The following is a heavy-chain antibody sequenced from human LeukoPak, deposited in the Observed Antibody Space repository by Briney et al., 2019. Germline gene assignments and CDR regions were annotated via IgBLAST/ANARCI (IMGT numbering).Heavy chain of an antibody. CDR1: GFTFSSYS. CDR2: ISTSGSTI. CDR3: ARRYCSGISCCWAFDV. J-gene: IGHJ3*01. V-gene: IGHV3-48*01. D-gene: IGHD2-2*01. Sequence: PGGSLRLSCAASGFTFSSYSMNWVRQAPGKGLEWVSYISTSGSTIYYADSVKGRFTISRDNAKNSLYLQINSLRAEDTAVYYCARRYCSGISCCWAFDVWGQGTMVTVSS.